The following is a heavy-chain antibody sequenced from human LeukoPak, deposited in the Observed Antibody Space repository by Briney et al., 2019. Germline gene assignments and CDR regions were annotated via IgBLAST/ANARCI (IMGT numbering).Heavy chain of an antibody. CDR3: TTLLPGYSSGWIFDY. Sequence: GGSLRLSCAASGFTFSNDWMSWVRQAPGKGLEWVCRIKSKTDGGKTDYAAPVKRRFTISRDDSKNTLYLQMNSLKTEDTAVYYCTTLLPGYSSGWIFDYWGQGTLVTVSS. CDR2: IKSKTDGGKT. CDR1: GFTFSNDW. V-gene: IGHV3-15*01. D-gene: IGHD6-19*01. J-gene: IGHJ4*02.